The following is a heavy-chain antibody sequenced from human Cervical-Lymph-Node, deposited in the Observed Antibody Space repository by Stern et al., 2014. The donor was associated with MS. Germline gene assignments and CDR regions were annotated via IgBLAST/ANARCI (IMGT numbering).Heavy chain of an antibody. J-gene: IGHJ4*02. CDR3: ARMHVSVSLTGFDD. Sequence: QVTLRESGPALVKPTQTLTLTCTFSGFSLTTGGVSVTWIRQPPGKALEWLALIDWDGDTYYNTSLKTRLTIAKDTSKSQVVLTMTDMDPLDTATYYCARMHVSVSLTGFDDWGPGTLVTVSS. D-gene: IGHD5/OR15-5a*01. V-gene: IGHV2-70*13. CDR1: GFSLTTGGVS. CDR2: IDWDGDT.